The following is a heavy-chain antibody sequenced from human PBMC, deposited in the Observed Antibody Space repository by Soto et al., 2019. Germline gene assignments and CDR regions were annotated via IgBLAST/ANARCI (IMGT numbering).Heavy chain of an antibody. V-gene: IGHV4-34*01. D-gene: IGHD2-15*01. CDR3: ARGLGDCSGGSCPSLGYYYYMDV. CDR1: GGSFSGYY. CDR2: INHSGST. Sequence: SETLSLTCAVYGGSFSGYYWSWIRQPPGKGLEWIGEINHSGSTNYNPSLKSRVTISVDTSKNQFSLKLSAVTAADTAVYYCARGLGDCSGGSCPSLGYYYYMDVWGKGTTVTVSS. J-gene: IGHJ6*03.